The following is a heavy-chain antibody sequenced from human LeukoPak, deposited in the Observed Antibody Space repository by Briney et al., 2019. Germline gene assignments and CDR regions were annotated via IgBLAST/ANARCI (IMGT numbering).Heavy chain of an antibody. V-gene: IGHV1-2*02. Sequence: GASVKVSCKASGCTFTGYYMHWVRQAPGQGLEWMGWINPNSGGTNYAQKFQGRVTMTRDTSISTAYMELSRLRSDDTAVYYCARGYGSGSYYYYMDVWGKGTTVTISS. J-gene: IGHJ6*03. CDR2: INPNSGGT. CDR3: ARGYGSGSYYYYMDV. D-gene: IGHD3-10*01. CDR1: GCTFTGYY.